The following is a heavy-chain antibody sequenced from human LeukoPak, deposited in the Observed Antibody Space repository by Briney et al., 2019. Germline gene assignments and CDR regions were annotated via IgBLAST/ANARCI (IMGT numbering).Heavy chain of an antibody. J-gene: IGHJ4*02. CDR3: ASGYYSGWYIPHY. CDR1: GFTFSTSW. Sequence: PGGSLRLSCAASGFTFSTSWMIWVRQAPGKGLEWVANIKEDGSEKYYVDSVKGRFTISRDNAKNSLYLQMNSLRAEDTAVYYCASGYYSGWYIPHYWGQGTLVTVSS. V-gene: IGHV3-7*01. D-gene: IGHD6-19*01. CDR2: IKEDGSEK.